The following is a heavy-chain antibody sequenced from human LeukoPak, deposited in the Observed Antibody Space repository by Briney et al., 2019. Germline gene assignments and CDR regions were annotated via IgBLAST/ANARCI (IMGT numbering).Heavy chain of an antibody. Sequence: GESLRLSCAASGFTFSGSGMHWVRQAPGKGLEWVAFIRYDGSNKYYADSVKGRFTISRDNSKNTLYLEMNSLRAEDTAVYYCAKDSQPTNRVGASCFDYWGQGTLVTVSS. CDR3: AKDSQPTNRVGASCFDY. V-gene: IGHV3-30*02. CDR2: IRYDGSNK. CDR1: GFTFSGSG. J-gene: IGHJ4*02. D-gene: IGHD1-26*01.